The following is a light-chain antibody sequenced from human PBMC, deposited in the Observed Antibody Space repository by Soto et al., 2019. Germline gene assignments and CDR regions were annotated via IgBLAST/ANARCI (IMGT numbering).Light chain of an antibody. J-gene: IGLJ1*01. Sequence: QSALTQPASVSGSPGQSITISCTGTSSDVGNYNLVSWYQQHPGKAPNLMIYDVSKRPSGVSNRFSGSKSGNTASLTISGLQADDEANYYCCSDAGESYVLGTGTKVTV. CDR2: DVS. CDR1: SSDVGNYNL. V-gene: IGLV2-23*02. CDR3: CSDAGESYV.